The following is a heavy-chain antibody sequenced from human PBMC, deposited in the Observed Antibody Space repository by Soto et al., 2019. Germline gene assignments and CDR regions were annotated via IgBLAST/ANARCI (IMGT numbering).Heavy chain of an antibody. CDR3: ARGIRRGQLNWFDP. V-gene: IGHV4-31*03. D-gene: IGHD5-18*01. CDR1: GGSISSGGYY. J-gene: IGHJ5*02. CDR2: IYYSGST. Sequence: QVQLQESGPGLVKPSQTLSLTCTVSGGSISSGGYYWSWIRQHPGKGLEWIGYIYYSGSTYYNPSLKSRVTISVDTSKNQFSLKLSSVTAADTAVYYCARGIRRGQLNWFDPWGQGTLVTVSS.